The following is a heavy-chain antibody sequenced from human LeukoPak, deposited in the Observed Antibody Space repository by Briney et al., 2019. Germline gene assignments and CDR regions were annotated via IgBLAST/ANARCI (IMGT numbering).Heavy chain of an antibody. V-gene: IGHV1-69*13. D-gene: IGHD3-22*01. CDR2: IIPIFGTA. Sequence: GASVKVSCKASGGTFSSYAISWVRQAPGQGLEWMGGIIPIFGTANYAQKFQGRDTITADESTSTAYMELSSLRSEDTAVYYCATGNYYDSSGYLIDYWGQGTLVTVSS. J-gene: IGHJ4*02. CDR1: GGTFSSYA. CDR3: ATGNYYDSSGYLIDY.